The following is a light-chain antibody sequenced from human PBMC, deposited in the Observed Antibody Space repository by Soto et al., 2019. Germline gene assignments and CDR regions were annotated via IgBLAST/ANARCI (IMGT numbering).Light chain of an antibody. CDR2: EVS. V-gene: IGLV2-8*01. J-gene: IGLJ3*02. Sequence: QSALTQPASVSGSPGQSITLSCTGTSSDVGGYNYVSWYQQHPGKAPKLMIYEVSKRPSGVPDRFSGSKSGNTASLTVSGLQAEDEADYYCNSYAGSNNWVFGGGTKQTVL. CDR1: SSDVGGYNY. CDR3: NSYAGSNNWV.